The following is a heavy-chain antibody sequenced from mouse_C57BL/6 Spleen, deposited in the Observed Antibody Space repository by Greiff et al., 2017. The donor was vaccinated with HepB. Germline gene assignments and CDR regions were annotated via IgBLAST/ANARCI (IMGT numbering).Heavy chain of an antibody. CDR2: IYPGSGNT. CDR3: ARYKGSFDY. Sequence: VQVVESGAELVRPGASVKLSCKASGYTFTDYYINWVKQRPGQGLEWIARIYPGSGNTYYNEKFKGKATLTAEKSSSTAYMQLSSLTSEDSAVYFCARYKGSFDYWGQGTTLTVSS. J-gene: IGHJ2*01. CDR1: GYTFTDYY. V-gene: IGHV1-76*01. D-gene: IGHD1-3*01.